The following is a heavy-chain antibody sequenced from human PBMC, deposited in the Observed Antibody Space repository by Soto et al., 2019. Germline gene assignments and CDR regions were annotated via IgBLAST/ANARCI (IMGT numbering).Heavy chain of an antibody. CDR1: GFTFSSYT. CDR2: INSGGRT. D-gene: IGHD2-8*02. Sequence: EVQLLESGGGLVQPGGSLRLSCAASGFTFSSYTMNWVRQAPGKGLEWVSGINSGGRTYYADSVKGRFNISRDDSKNLPYLQIISLSADETAVYYCAKDLVPDGVWDFDYWGQGTLVTVSS. CDR3: AKDLVPDGVWDFDY. J-gene: IGHJ4*02. V-gene: IGHV3-23*01.